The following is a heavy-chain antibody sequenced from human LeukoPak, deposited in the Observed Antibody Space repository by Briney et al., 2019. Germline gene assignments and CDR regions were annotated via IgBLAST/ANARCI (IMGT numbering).Heavy chain of an antibody. CDR1: GGSFSGYY. V-gene: IGHV4-34*01. Sequence: SETLSLTCAVYGGSFSGYYWSWIRQPPGKGLEWIGEINHSGSTNYNPSLKSRVTISVDTSKNQFSLKLSSVTAADTAVYYCARAGRDGYNFHYWGQGTLVTVSS. J-gene: IGHJ4*02. CDR2: INHSGST. CDR3: ARAGRDGYNFHY. D-gene: IGHD5-24*01.